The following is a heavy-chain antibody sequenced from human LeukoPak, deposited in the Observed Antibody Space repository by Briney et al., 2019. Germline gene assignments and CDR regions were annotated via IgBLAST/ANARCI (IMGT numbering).Heavy chain of an antibody. CDR3: AKDSLWFLYYFDY. CDR2: INTSGATT. Sequence: GGSLRLSCAASGFTFTSYGMSWVRQAPGKGLEWVSTINTSGATTYYADSVKGRFTISRDNSKNTLYLQMNSLRAEDTAVYYCAKDSLWFLYYFDYWGQGTLVTVSS. J-gene: IGHJ4*02. CDR1: GFTFTSYG. V-gene: IGHV3-23*01. D-gene: IGHD5-18*01.